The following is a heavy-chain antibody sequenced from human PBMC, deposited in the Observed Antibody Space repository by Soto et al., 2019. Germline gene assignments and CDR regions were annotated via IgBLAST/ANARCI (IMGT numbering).Heavy chain of an antibody. CDR3: ASSHAGAHITAAVH. CDR2: VYHSGST. V-gene: IGHV4-30-2*01. Sequence: QLQLQESGSGLVKLSQTLSLTCAVSGGSISSSGNSWSWIRQPPGKGQEWVGYVYHSGSTYYNPSLKSRVTISVDRSKNQFSLKLSSVTAADTAVYYCASSHAGAHITAAVHWGQGTLVTVSS. CDR1: GGSISSSGNS. J-gene: IGHJ4*02. D-gene: IGHD6-13*01.